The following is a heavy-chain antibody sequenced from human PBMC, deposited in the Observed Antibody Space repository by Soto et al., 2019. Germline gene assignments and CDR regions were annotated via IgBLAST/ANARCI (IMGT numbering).Heavy chain of an antibody. V-gene: IGHV1-18*01. CDR1: GYTFTSYG. D-gene: IGHD3-10*01. CDR3: ARSGSYYPARNWFGP. CDR2: ISGFNDDT. J-gene: IGHJ5*02. Sequence: QIELVQSGAEMKNPGASVKVSCKASGYTFTSYGISWVRQAPGQGLEWMGWISGFNDDTNLAQRFQGRIMVTKDTSTSTAYMELRSLKSDDTAVYYCARSGSYYPARNWFGPWGQGTLVTVSS.